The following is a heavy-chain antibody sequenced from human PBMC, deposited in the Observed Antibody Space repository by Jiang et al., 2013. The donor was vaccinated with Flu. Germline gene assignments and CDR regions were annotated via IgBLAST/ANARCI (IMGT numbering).Heavy chain of an antibody. J-gene: IGHJ3*01. D-gene: IGHD3-10*01. CDR1: GDSVSSDSAA. CDR2: TYYRSKWCN. V-gene: IGHV6-1*01. Sequence: QTLSLTCAISGDSVSSDSAAWNWIRQSPSRGLEWLGRTYYRSKWCNDYAVSMKGRITITSDPSRHQFSLQLNSVTPEDTAVYYCARQFISAFGFWGQGTMVTVSS. CDR3: ARQFISAFGF.